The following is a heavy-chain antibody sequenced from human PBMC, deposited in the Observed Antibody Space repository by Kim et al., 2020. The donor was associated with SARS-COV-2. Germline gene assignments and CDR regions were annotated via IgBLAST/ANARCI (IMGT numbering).Heavy chain of an antibody. CDR1: GYTFTSYG. CDR3: ARTGIGGVGDYGDPSAGAHIDY. D-gene: IGHD4-17*01. J-gene: IGHJ4*02. Sequence: ASVKVSCKASGYTFTSYGISWVRQAPGQGLEWMGWISAYNGNTNYAQKLQGRVTMTTDTSTSTAYMELRSLRSDDTAVYYCARTGIGGVGDYGDPSAGAHIDYWGQGTLVTVSS. CDR2: ISAYNGNT. V-gene: IGHV1-18*04.